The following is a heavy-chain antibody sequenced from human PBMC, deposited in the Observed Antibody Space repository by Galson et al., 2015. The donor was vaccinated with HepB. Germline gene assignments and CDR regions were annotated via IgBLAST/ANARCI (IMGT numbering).Heavy chain of an antibody. J-gene: IGHJ3*02. D-gene: IGHD5-12*01. V-gene: IGHV3-48*01. CDR2: LSTTGTTI. Sequence: SLRLSCAASGFTFSTSTMNWVRQAPGKGLEWVSYLSTTGTTIYYADSVKGRFTVSRDNSKNTLYPQMNSLRAEDTAVYYCARARGYSGYDFRRMAFDIWGQGTMVTVSS. CDR1: GFTFSTST. CDR3: ARARGYSGYDFRRMAFDI.